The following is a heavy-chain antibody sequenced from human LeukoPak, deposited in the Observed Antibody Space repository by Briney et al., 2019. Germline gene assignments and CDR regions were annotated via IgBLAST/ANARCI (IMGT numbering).Heavy chain of an antibody. V-gene: IGHV3-23*01. D-gene: IGHD2-8*01. CDR1: GFTFSSYA. CDR2: ISGSGGST. Sequence: GGSLRLSCAASGFTFSSYAMSWVRQAPGKGLEWVSAISGSGGSTYYADSVKGRFTISRDNSKNTLYLQMNSLRAEDTAVYYCAKDAGYCTNGVCSYYFVYWGQGTLVTVSS. J-gene: IGHJ4*02. CDR3: AKDAGYCTNGVCSYYFVY.